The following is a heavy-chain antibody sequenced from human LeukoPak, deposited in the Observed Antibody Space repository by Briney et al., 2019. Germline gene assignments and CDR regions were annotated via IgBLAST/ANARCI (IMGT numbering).Heavy chain of an antibody. V-gene: IGHV3-7*01. Sequence: GGSLRLSCAASGFTFSSFLISWVRQAPGKGLEWVANIKTDGSEKFYVDSVRGRFTISRDNAKNSAYLQMNSLRVEDTAMYYCVRDAWFGESRAGGQGTLVTVSP. CDR1: GFTFSSFL. CDR2: IKTDGSEK. J-gene: IGHJ4*02. D-gene: IGHD3-10*01. CDR3: VRDAWFGESRA.